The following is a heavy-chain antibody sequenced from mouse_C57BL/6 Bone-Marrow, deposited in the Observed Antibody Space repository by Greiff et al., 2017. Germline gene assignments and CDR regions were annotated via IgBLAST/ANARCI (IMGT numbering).Heavy chain of an antibody. Sequence: EVMLVESGGGLVKPGGSLKLSCAASGFTFSSYTMSWVRQTPEKRLEWVATISGGGGNTYYPDSVKGRFTISRDNARNTLYLQMSSLKSEDTAMYYCTRVGYYGSPDYWGQGTTLTASS. CDR2: ISGGGGNT. CDR3: TRVGYYGSPDY. D-gene: IGHD1-1*01. J-gene: IGHJ2*01. V-gene: IGHV5-6-4*01. CDR1: GFTFSSYT.